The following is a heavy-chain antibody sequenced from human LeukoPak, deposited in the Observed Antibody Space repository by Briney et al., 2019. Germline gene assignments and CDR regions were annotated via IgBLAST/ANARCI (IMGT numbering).Heavy chain of an antibody. D-gene: IGHD1-26*01. V-gene: IGHV4-61*01. CDR1: GGSVSRGSYY. CDR3: ARALGYGGSYLAY. CDR2: IYYGGST. Sequence: SETLSLTCTVSGGSVSRGSYYWSWIRQPPGKGLEWIGNIYYGGSTNYNPSLKSRVTISVDTSKNQFSLRLSSVTAADTAVFYCARALGYGGSYLAYWGQGTLVTVSS. J-gene: IGHJ4*02.